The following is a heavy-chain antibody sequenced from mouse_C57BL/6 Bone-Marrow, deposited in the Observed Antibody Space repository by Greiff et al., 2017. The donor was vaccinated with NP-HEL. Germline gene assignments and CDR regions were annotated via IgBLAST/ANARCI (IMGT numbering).Heavy chain of an antibody. V-gene: IGHV1-59*01. D-gene: IGHD2-3*01. CDR2: IDPSDSYT. J-gene: IGHJ1*03. CDR3: ARWGWLLPYWYFDV. Sequence: QVQLQQPGAELVRPGTSVKLSCKASGYTFTSYWMHWVKQRPGQGLEWIGVIDPSDSYTNYNPKFKGKATLTVDTYSSTAYMQLSSMTSEDSAVYYCARWGWLLPYWYFDVGGTGTTVTVSS. CDR1: GYTFTSYW.